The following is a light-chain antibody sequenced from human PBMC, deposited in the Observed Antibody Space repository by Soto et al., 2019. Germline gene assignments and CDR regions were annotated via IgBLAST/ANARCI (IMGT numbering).Light chain of an antibody. V-gene: IGLV2-11*01. Sequence: QSALGHPRSVSGSPGQAVTISCTGTSSDVGVYNYVSWYQQHPGKAPKLMIYDVTKRPSGVPDRFSGSKSANTASLTISGLQAEDEADYYCCSYAGSYNFVFGTGTKVTAL. CDR2: DVT. CDR1: SSDVGVYNY. CDR3: CSYAGSYNFV. J-gene: IGLJ1*01.